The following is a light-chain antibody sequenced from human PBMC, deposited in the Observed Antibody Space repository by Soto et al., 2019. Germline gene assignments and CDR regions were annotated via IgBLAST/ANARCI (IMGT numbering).Light chain of an antibody. CDR1: QSVSRN. J-gene: IGKJ1*01. CDR2: EAS. V-gene: IGKV3-15*01. Sequence: EIVMTQSPATLSVSPGGRATLSCRASQSVSRNVAWYQQKPGQAPRLLIHEASTRATGISVRFSGSECGAVFTLPISSLQSEDFAFYYCQQYRNWLWMFCQGPKVEI. CDR3: QQYRNWLWM.